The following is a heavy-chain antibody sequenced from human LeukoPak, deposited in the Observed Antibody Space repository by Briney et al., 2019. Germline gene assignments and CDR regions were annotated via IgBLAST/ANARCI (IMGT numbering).Heavy chain of an antibody. CDR2: VYISGST. Sequence: SETLSLTCSVSGGSITTDYWSWIRQPAGKGLEWIGRVYISGSTDYNSSLKSRVTMSMDTSKNQFFLRLSSVTAADTAVYYCARESYYYDSSGYPYWYFDLWGRGTLVTVSS. D-gene: IGHD3-22*01. J-gene: IGHJ2*01. V-gene: IGHV4-4*07. CDR1: GGSITTDY. CDR3: ARESYYYDSSGYPYWYFDL.